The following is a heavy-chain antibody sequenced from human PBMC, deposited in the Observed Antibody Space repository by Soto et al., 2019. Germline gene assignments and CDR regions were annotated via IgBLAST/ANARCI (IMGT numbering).Heavy chain of an antibody. D-gene: IGHD3-3*01. V-gene: IGHV4-34*01. CDR3: ARNDFWSGYYDRNWFDP. J-gene: IGHJ5*02. CDR1: GGSFSGYY. Sequence: ASETLSLTCAVYGGSFSGYYWSWIRQPPGKGLEWIGEINHSGSTNYNPSLKSRVTISVDTSKNQFSLKLSSVTAADTAVYYCARNDFWSGYYDRNWFDPWGQGTLVTVSS. CDR2: INHSGST.